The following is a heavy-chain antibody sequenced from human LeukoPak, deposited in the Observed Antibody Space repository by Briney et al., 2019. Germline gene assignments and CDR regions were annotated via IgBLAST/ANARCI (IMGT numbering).Heavy chain of an antibody. CDR1: GFTVSTNY. V-gene: IGHV3-66*01. CDR3: AKDRSRCSSTSCYTRAPYYFDY. CDR2: IHRDGYT. Sequence: GGSLRLSCAVSGFTVSTNYMSWVRQAPGKGLEWISIIHRDGYTSYADSVKGRFTTSRDNSKNTLYLQMNSLRAEDTAVYYCAKDRSRCSSTSCYTRAPYYFDYWGQGTLVTVSS. J-gene: IGHJ4*02. D-gene: IGHD2-2*02.